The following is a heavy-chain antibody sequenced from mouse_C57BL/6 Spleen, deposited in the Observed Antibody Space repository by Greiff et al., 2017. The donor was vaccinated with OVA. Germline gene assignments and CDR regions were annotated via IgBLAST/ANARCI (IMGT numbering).Heavy chain of an antibody. CDR2: ISYDGSN. D-gene: IGHD2-3*01. V-gene: IGHV3-6*01. CDR1: GYSITSGYY. J-gene: IGHJ2*01. Sequence: VQLKESGPGLVKPSQSLSLTCSVTGYSITSGYYWNWIRQFPGNKLEWMGYISYDGSNNYNPSLKNRISITRDTSKNQFFLKLNSVTTEDTATYYCARDRDGPLFDYWGQGTTLTVSS. CDR3: ARDRDGPLFDY.